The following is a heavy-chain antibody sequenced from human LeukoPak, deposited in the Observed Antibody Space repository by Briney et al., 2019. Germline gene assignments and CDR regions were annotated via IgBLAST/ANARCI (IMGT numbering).Heavy chain of an antibody. Sequence: PSETLSLTCAVSDDSIRSSAYYWGWIRQPPGKGLEWIGSIYYSGSPYYNPSLKSRVTISIDTSKNQFSLKLNSVTAADTAVYYCARGGSYTPYWGQGTLVTVSS. J-gene: IGHJ4*02. CDR2: IYYSGSP. D-gene: IGHD1-26*01. CDR3: ARGGSYTPY. V-gene: IGHV4-39*01. CDR1: DDSIRSSAYY.